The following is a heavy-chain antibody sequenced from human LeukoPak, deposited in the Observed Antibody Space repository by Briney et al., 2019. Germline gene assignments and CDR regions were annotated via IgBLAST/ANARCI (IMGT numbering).Heavy chain of an antibody. J-gene: IGHJ4*02. V-gene: IGHV3-30*02. CDR1: GFTFSSYG. CDR2: IWYDGSNK. Sequence: PGGSLRLSCAASGFTFSSYGMHWVRQAPGKGLEWVAVIWYDGSNKYYADSVKGRFTISRDNSKNTLYLQMNSLRAEDTAVYYCAPGDPITIFGVVIPLDVDYWGQGTLVTVSS. CDR3: APGDPITIFGVVIPLDVDY. D-gene: IGHD3-3*01.